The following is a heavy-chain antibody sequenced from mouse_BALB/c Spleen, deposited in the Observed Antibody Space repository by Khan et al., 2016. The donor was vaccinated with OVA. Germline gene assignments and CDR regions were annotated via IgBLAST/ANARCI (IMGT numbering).Heavy chain of an antibody. D-gene: IGHD2-3*01. V-gene: IGHV5-12*02. Sequence: VELVESGGGLVKPGGSLKLSCATSGFTFSDYYMYWVRQTPEKRLEWVAYINNGGGSTYYPDTVKGRFTISRDNAKNTLYLQMSRLKSEATAISYCARQDGYYSAMYYWGQGTSVTVSS. CDR3: ARQDGYYSAMYY. CDR1: GFTFSDYY. CDR2: INNGGGST. J-gene: IGHJ4*01.